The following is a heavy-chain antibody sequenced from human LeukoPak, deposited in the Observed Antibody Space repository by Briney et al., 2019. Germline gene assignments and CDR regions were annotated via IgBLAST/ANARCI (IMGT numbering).Heavy chain of an antibody. Sequence: PGGSLRLSCTASGFTFSSYWMSWVRQAPGKGLEWVANIKQDGSEKSYVDSVKGRFTISRDNAKNSLYLQMNSLRAEDTAVYYCARARGAIMITFGGVTSFVPADAFDIWGQGTMVTVSS. CDR3: ARARGAIMITFGGVTSFVPADAFDI. J-gene: IGHJ3*02. CDR1: GFTFSSYW. D-gene: IGHD3-16*01. V-gene: IGHV3-7*01. CDR2: IKQDGSEK.